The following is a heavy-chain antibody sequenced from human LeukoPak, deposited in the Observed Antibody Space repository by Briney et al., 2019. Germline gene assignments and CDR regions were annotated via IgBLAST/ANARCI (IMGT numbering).Heavy chain of an antibody. CDR3: ARDESGTSAFDI. CDR1: GGSINSYY. J-gene: IGHJ3*02. CDR2: IYYSGST. V-gene: IGHV4-59*01. Sequence: SETLSLTCTVSGGSINSYYWSWIRQPPGKGLEWIGYIYYSGSTNYNPSLKSRVTISVDTSKNQFSLKLSSVTAADTAVYYCARDESGTSAFDIWGQGTMVIVSS. D-gene: IGHD1-1*01.